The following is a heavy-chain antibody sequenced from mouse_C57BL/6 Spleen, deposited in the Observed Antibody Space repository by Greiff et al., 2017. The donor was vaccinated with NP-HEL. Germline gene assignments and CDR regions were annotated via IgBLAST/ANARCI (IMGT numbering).Heavy chain of an antibody. V-gene: IGHV1-82*01. J-gene: IGHJ1*03. CDR3: AKGYFDV. CDR1: GYAFSSSW. CDR2: IYPGDGDT. Sequence: PELVKPGASGKISWKASGYAFSSSWMNWVKQRPGKGLEWIGRIYPGDGDTNDNGKFKGKATLTADKSSSTAYMQLSSLTSEDSAVYLCAKGYFDVWGTGTTVTVSS.